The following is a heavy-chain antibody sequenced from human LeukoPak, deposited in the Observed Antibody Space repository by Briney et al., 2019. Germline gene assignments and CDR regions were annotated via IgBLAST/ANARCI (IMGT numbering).Heavy chain of an antibody. V-gene: IGHV3-48*01. Sequence: PGGSLRLSCAASGFTLSSYSMNWVRQAPGKGLEWVSYISSSSSTIYYADSVKGRFTISRDNAKNSLYLQMNSLRAENTAVYYCAREGRVAAAGWGVGYYYYMDVWGKGTTVTVSS. CDR1: GFTLSSYS. J-gene: IGHJ6*03. D-gene: IGHD6-13*01. CDR3: AREGRVAAAGWGVGYYYYMDV. CDR2: ISSSSSTI.